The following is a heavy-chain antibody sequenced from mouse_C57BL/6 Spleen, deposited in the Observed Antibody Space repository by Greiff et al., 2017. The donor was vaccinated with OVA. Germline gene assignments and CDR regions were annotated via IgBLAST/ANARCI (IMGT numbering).Heavy chain of an antibody. Sequence: EVKLVESGGGLVQPKGSLKLSCAASGFSFNTYAMNWVRQGPGKGLEWVARIRSKSNNYATYYADSVKDRFTISRDDSESMLYLQMNNLKTEDTAMYYCLAYYGSRYYYAMDYWGQGTSVTVSS. D-gene: IGHD1-1*01. CDR1: GFSFNTYA. CDR3: LAYYGSRYYYAMDY. V-gene: IGHV10-1*01. CDR2: IRSKSNNYAT. J-gene: IGHJ4*01.